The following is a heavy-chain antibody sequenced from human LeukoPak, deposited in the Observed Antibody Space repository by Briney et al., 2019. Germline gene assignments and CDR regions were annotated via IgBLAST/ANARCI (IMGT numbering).Heavy chain of an antibody. V-gene: IGHV1-3*01. Sequence: ASVKVSCKASGYTFTSYAMHWVRQAPGQRLEWMGWINAGNGNTKYSQKFQGRVTITRDTSASTAYMELSSLRSEDTAVYYCARDSGGWYDYLDYWGQGTLVTVSS. CDR3: ARDSGGWYDYLDY. D-gene: IGHD6-19*01. CDR1: GYTFTSYA. CDR2: INAGNGNT. J-gene: IGHJ4*02.